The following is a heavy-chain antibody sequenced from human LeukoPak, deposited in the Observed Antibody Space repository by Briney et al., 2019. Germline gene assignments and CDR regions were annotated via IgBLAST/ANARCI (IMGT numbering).Heavy chain of an antibody. Sequence: SETLSLTCTVSGGSVSSGSYYWSWIRQPPGKGLEWIGYIYYSGSTNYNPSLKSRVTTSVDTSKNQFSLKLSSVTAADTAVYYCARADYDISGPNFDYWGQGTLVTVSS. V-gene: IGHV4-61*01. D-gene: IGHD3-9*01. J-gene: IGHJ4*02. CDR3: ARADYDISGPNFDY. CDR2: IYYSGST. CDR1: GGSVSSGSYY.